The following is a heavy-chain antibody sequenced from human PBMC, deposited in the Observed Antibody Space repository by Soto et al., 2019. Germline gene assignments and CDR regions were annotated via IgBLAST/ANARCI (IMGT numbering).Heavy chain of an antibody. D-gene: IGHD3-10*01. J-gene: IGHJ6*02. CDR3: ASSSGDLDVYGMDI. V-gene: IGHV3-23*01. CDR2: VTGGGHTT. CDR1: GFTFSRYA. Sequence: EAQLFESGGGLVQPGGSLRLSCAASGFTFSRYAMSWVRQAPGKGLEWVSTVTGGGHTTYNADSVNGRFTISRDNSKNTLYLQMNNLRAEDTAIYYCASSSGDLDVYGMDIWGPGTTVTVSS.